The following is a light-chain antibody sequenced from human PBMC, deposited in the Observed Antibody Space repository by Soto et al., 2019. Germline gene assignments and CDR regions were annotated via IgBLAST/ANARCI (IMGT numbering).Light chain of an antibody. V-gene: IGKV2-28*01. CDR1: QSLLHSNGYNY. J-gene: IGKJ3*01. CDR2: SGS. CDR3: MQALQSPFT. Sequence: EIVMTQSPLSLPVTPGEPASISCRSSQSLLHSNGYNYLDWYLQKPGQSPQLLIYSGSNRASGVPERFSGSGSGTDFTLKISRVEAEDVGVYYCMQALQSPFTFGPGTKVETK.